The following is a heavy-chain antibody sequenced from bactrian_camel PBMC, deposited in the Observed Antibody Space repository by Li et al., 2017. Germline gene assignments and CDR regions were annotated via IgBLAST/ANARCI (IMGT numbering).Heavy chain of an antibody. V-gene: IGHV3S53*01. CDR2: MGSDGDT. J-gene: IGHJ6*01. CDR3: ATAARAWVRASFAY. CDR1: GFTANRCG. D-gene: IGHD1*01. Sequence: HVQLVESGGGLVQPGGSLELACTVPGFTANRCGMDWYRLAAGKQREWVASMGSDGDTSYTYSVNGRFTLSRDKARDTVYLQMNNLKSEDTALYYCATAARAWVRASFAYWGQRTQVTVS.